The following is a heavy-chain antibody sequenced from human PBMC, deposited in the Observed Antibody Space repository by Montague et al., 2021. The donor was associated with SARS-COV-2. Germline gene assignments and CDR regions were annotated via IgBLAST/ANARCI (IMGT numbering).Heavy chain of an antibody. CDR3: ARDHRDGYNNREAFDV. Sequence: SLRLSCAASGFTFDDHDMNWVRQAPGKGLEWVSAIRWNGDTKGYADSVKGRLTISRDNAKNSLYLQMNSLTVGDTALYYCARDHRDGYNNREAFDVWGRGTMVTVSS. J-gene: IGHJ3*01. V-gene: IGHV3-20*04. CDR2: IRWNGDTK. CDR1: GFTFDDHD. D-gene: IGHD5-24*01.